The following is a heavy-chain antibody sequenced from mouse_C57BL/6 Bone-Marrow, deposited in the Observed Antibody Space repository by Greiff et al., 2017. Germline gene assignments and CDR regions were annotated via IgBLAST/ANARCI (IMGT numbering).Heavy chain of an antibody. CDR2: INPSTGGT. CDR3: SRICYGSSDQFAY. D-gene: IGHD1-1*01. V-gene: IGHV1-42*01. CDR1: GYSFTGYY. Sequence: EVQLQQSGPELVKPGASVKISCKASGYSFTGYYMNWVKQSPEKSLEWIGEINPSTGGTTNNQKFKAKATLTVDKSSSTAYMQLKSLTSEDSAVYYCSRICYGSSDQFAYWGQGTLVTVSA. J-gene: IGHJ3*01.